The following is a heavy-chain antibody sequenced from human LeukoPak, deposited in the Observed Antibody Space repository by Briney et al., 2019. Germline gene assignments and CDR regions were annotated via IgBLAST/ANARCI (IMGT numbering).Heavy chain of an antibody. V-gene: IGHV4-28*01. CDR1: GYSISSSNW. Sequence: SETLSLTCAVSGYSISSSNWWGWIRQPPGKGLEWIGYIYYSGSTYYNPSLKSRVTMSVDTSKNQFSLKLSSVTAVDTAVYYCARITTVTTNRHIDYWGQGTLVTVSS. CDR2: IYYSGST. J-gene: IGHJ4*02. CDR3: ARITTVTTNRHIDY. D-gene: IGHD4-17*01.